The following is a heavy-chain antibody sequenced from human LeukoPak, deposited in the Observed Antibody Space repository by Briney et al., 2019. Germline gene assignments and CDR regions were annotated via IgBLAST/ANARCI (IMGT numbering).Heavy chain of an antibody. CDR3: ASTRVLWLFDY. D-gene: IGHD3-22*01. V-gene: IGHV3-7*01. J-gene: IGHJ4*02. Sequence: GGSLRLSCAASGFTFSSYWMSWVRQAPGKGLEWVANIKQDGSEKYYVDYVKGRFTISRDNAKNSLYLQMNSLRAEDTAVYYCASTRVLWLFDYWGQGTLVTVSS. CDR1: GFTFSSYW. CDR2: IKQDGSEK.